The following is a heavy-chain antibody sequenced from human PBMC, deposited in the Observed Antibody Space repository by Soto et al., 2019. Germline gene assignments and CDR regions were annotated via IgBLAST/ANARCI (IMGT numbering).Heavy chain of an antibody. J-gene: IGHJ3*02. CDR1: GFTFSTYA. V-gene: IGHV3-23*01. D-gene: IGHD3-10*01. Sequence: EVQLLESGGGLVQPGGSLRLSCTASGFTFSTYAMTWVRQAPGKGLEWVSAISGGGGPTYYADSVKGRFTISRDNSKNTLYLQMNSLRADDTAVSYCAKVSRFLDSGLIWGQGTLVTVSS. CDR3: AKVSRFLDSGLI. CDR2: ISGGGGPT.